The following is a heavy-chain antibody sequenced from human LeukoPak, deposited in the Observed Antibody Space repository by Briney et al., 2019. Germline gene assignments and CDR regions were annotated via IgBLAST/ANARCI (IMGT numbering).Heavy chain of an antibody. V-gene: IGHV4-34*01. CDR2: INHSGST. Sequence: SETLSLTCAVYGGSFSGYYWSWIRQPPGKGLEWIGEINHSGSTNYNPSLKSRVTISVDTSKNQFSLKLSSVTAADTAVYYCARVPEDEQSADTKRRANYYFDYWGQGTLVTVSS. J-gene: IGHJ4*02. CDR1: GGSFSGYY. D-gene: IGHD2-2*01. CDR3: ARVPEDEQSADTKRRANYYFDY.